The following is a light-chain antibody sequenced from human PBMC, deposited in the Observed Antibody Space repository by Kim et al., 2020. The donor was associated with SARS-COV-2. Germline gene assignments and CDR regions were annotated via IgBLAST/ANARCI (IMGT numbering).Light chain of an antibody. CDR3: QAWDSSTYV. J-gene: IGLJ1*01. Sequence: SYELTQPPSVSVSPGQTASITSSGDKLGDKYACWYQQKPGQSPVLVIYQDSKRPSGIPERFSGSNSGNTATLTISGTQAMDEADYYCQAWDSSTYVFGTG. V-gene: IGLV3-1*01. CDR1: KLGDKY. CDR2: QDS.